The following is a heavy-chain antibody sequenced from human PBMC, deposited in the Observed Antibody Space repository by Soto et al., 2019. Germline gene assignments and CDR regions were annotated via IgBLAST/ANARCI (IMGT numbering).Heavy chain of an antibody. CDR1: GGSISNSRDY. Sequence: SETLSLTCSVSGGSISNSRDYWGWIRQPPGKGLEWIATIYYSGKTYYNPSLKSRVTISVDTSKNHFSLTLTSVTAADTAVYYCARDHLYNNNWAFDYWGQGALVTVSS. V-gene: IGHV4-39*02. D-gene: IGHD1-1*01. J-gene: IGHJ4*02. CDR3: ARDHLYNNNWAFDY. CDR2: IYYSGKT.